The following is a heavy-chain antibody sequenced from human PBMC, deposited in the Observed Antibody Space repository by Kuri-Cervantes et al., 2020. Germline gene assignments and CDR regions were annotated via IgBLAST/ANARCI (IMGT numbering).Heavy chain of an antibody. CDR3: VRDRECSGGRCYMPRMDV. Sequence: GGSLRLSCAVSGFTFSNYGMHWVRQAPGRGLEWVANIKQDGSEKYYVDSVKGRFTISRGNAKNSLSLQMNSLRAEDTAVYYCVRDRECSGGRCYMPRMDVWGRGTSVTVSS. V-gene: IGHV3-7*01. CDR1: GFTFSNYG. J-gene: IGHJ6*03. D-gene: IGHD2-15*01. CDR2: IKQDGSEK.